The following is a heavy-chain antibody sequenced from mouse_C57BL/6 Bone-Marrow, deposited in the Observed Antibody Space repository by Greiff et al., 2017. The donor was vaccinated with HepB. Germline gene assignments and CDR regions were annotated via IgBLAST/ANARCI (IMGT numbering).Heavy chain of an antibody. Sequence: EVKVVESEGGLVQPGSSMKLSCTASGFTFSDYYMAWVRQVPEKGLEWVANINYDGSSTYYLDSLKSRFIISRDNAKNILYLQMSSLKSEDTATYYCARPGDYYAMDYWGQGTSVTVSS. V-gene: IGHV5-16*01. CDR2: INYDGSST. CDR3: ARPGDYYAMDY. CDR1: GFTFSDYY. J-gene: IGHJ4*01.